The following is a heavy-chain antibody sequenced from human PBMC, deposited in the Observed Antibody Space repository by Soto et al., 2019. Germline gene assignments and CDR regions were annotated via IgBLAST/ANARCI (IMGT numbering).Heavy chain of an antibody. Sequence: SLRLSCAASGFTFDDYATHWVRQAPGKGLEWVSGISWNSDKIDYADSVRGRFTISRDNAKNSLYLQMNSLRAEDTALYYCTKEVGSAGGWFDPWGQGTLVTVSS. J-gene: IGHJ5*02. D-gene: IGHD3-10*01. V-gene: IGHV3-9*01. CDR3: TKEVGSAGGWFDP. CDR1: GFTFDDYA. CDR2: ISWNSDKI.